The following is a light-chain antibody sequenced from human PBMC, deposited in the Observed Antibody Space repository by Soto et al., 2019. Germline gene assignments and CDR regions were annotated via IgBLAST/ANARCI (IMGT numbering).Light chain of an antibody. CDR3: QQYNNWPRT. J-gene: IGKJ1*01. CDR2: GAS. CDR1: QSVSSN. Sequence: EIEMTQSPAPLSVSPGERATRSCRASQSVSSNLAWYQQKPGQAPRFLIYGASTRATGIPARFSGSGSGTDFTLTISSLQSEDLAVYYCQQYNNWPRTFGQGTKVDIK. V-gene: IGKV3-15*01.